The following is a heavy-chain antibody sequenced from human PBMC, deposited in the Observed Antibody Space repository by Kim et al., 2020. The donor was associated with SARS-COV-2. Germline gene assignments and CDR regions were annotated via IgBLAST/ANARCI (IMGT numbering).Heavy chain of an antibody. CDR2: IYSGGSST. J-gene: IGHJ6*02. CDR3: AKDTYCSGGSCYSGLVYYYGMDV. Sequence: GGSLRLSCAASGFTFSSYAMSWVRQAPGKGLEWVSVIYSGGSSTYYADSVKGRFTISRDNSKNTLYLQMNSLRAEDTAVYYCAKDTYCSGGSCYSGLVYYYGMDVWGQGTTVTVSS. CDR1: GFTFSSYA. V-gene: IGHV3-23*03. D-gene: IGHD2-15*01.